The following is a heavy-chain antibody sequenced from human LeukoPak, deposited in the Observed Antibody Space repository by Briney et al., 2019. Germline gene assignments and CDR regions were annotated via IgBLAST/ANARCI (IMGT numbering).Heavy chain of an antibody. CDR2: ISGNGGST. CDR3: AKSTTVTTPLDY. Sequence: PGGSLRLSCAASGFTFSSYAMSWVRQAPGKGLEWVSAISGNGGSTYYADSVKGRFTVSRDNSENTLFLQMNSLRAEDTAVYDCAKSTTVTTPLDYWGQGTLVPVS. J-gene: IGHJ4*02. D-gene: IGHD4-17*01. V-gene: IGHV3-23*01. CDR1: GFTFSSYA.